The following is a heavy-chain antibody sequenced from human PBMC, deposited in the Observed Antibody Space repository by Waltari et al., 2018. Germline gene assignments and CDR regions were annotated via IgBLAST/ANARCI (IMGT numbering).Heavy chain of an antibody. D-gene: IGHD2-21*01. V-gene: IGHV3-48*04. Sequence: EVQLVESGGGLVQPGGSLRLSCAASGFTFSSYSMHWVRQAPGKGLEWVSYIRSSSSTIYYADSVKGRFTISRDNAKNSLYLQMNSLRAEDTAVYYCARDLGGYRFFDYWGQGTLVTVSS. CDR2: IRSSSSTI. J-gene: IGHJ4*02. CDR3: ARDLGGYRFFDY. CDR1: GFTFSSYS.